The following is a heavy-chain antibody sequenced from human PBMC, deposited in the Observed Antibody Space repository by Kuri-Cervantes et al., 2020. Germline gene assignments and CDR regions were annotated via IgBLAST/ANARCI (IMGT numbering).Heavy chain of an antibody. V-gene: IGHV4-61*02. CDR2: IYTSGST. D-gene: IGHD3-16*01. CDR1: GDSIRSGIYY. Sequence: TLSLTCTVSGDSIRSGIYYWGWIRQPAGKGLEWIGRIYTSGSTNYNPSLKSRVTISVDTSKNQFSLKVNSVTATDTGVYYCVRHRGSAHYYYYYMDVWGKGTTVTVSS. CDR3: VRHRGSAHYYYYYMDV. J-gene: IGHJ6*03.